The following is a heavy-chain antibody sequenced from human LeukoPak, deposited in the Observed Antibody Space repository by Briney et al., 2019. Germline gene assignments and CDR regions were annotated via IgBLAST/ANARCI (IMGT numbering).Heavy chain of an antibody. Sequence: SETLSLTCTVSGDSISGYYWSWIRQPPGKGLEWIAYISSSGSTNYNPSLKSRVTISVDTSKNQFSLKLSSVTAADTAVYYCARHSRLDKSSLSWADYWGQGTLVTVSS. D-gene: IGHD2-2*03. CDR3: ARHSRLDKSSLSWADY. J-gene: IGHJ4*02. V-gene: IGHV4-59*08. CDR1: GDSISGYY. CDR2: ISSSGST.